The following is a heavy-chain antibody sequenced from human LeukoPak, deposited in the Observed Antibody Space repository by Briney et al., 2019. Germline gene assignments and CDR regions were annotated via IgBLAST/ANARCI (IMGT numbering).Heavy chain of an antibody. CDR3: ARQRDPGFIVVVPAYYYGMDV. CDR2: IIPIFGTA. D-gene: IGHD2-2*01. Sequence: ASVKVSCKASGGTFSSYAISWVRQAPGQGLEWMGGIIPIFGTANYVQKFQGRVTITADESTSTAYMELSSLRSEDTAVYYCARQRDPGFIVVVPAYYYGMDVWGQGTTVTVSS. J-gene: IGHJ6*02. CDR1: GGTFSSYA. V-gene: IGHV1-69*01.